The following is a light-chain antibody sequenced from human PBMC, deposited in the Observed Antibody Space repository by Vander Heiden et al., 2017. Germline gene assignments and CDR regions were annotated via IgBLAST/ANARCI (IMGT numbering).Light chain of an antibody. CDR2: AAS. Sequence: IQMTQSPSSLSASVGARVTITCRARQGISSYLNWYQQKPGKAPKLLIYAASSWQSGIPARFSGSGSGTDFTLTISRLQPEDFAAYYCQQSDSTPRTFGQGTKLEIK. J-gene: IGKJ2*01. V-gene: IGKV1-39*01. CDR1: QGISSY. CDR3: QQSDSTPRT.